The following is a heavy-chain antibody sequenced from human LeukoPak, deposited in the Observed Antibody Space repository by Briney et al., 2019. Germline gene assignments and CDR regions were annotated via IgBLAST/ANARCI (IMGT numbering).Heavy chain of an antibody. CDR2: ISGSGGST. V-gene: IGHV3-23*01. Sequence: PGGSLRLSCAASGFTFSSYAMSWVRQAPGKGLEWVSAISGSGGSTYYADSVKGRFTISRDNSRNTLYLQMNSLRAEDTAVYYCAKDVVGATTDNWFDPWGQGTLVTVSS. D-gene: IGHD1-26*01. CDR3: AKDVVGATTDNWFDP. CDR1: GFTFSSYA. J-gene: IGHJ5*02.